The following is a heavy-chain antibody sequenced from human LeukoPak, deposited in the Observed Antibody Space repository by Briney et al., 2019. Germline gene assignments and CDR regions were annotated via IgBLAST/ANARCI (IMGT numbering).Heavy chain of an antibody. CDR3: AKEASYCTNGVCLGGLDY. CDR2: IIPIFGTA. Sequence: GASVKVSCKASGGTFSSYAISWVRQAPGQGLEWMGGIIPIFGTANYAQKFQGRVTITADKSTSTAYMELSSLRSEDTAVYYCAKEASYCTNGVCLGGLDYWGQGTLVTVSS. D-gene: IGHD2-8*01. CDR1: GGTFSSYA. J-gene: IGHJ4*02. V-gene: IGHV1-69*06.